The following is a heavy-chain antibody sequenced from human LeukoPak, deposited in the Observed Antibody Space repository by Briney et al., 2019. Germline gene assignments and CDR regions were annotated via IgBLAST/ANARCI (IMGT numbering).Heavy chain of an antibody. D-gene: IGHD2-2*01. CDR1: GGSFSGYY. CDR3: ARVYCSSTSCHYYFDY. J-gene: IGHJ4*02. CDR2: INNSGRT. Sequence: SETLSLTCAVYGGSFSGYYWSWIRQTPGKGVEWIGEINNSGRTNYKPSLKSRVTISVDTSKSQLSLKLSSVTAADTAVYYCARVYCSSTSCHYYFDYWGQGTLVTVSS. V-gene: IGHV4-34*01.